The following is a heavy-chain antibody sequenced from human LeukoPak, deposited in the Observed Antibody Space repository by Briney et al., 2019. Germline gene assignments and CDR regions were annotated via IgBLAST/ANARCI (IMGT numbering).Heavy chain of an antibody. D-gene: IGHD2-15*01. CDR3: ARDPGYCSGGSCYGSDAFDI. CDR2: ISSSRSNI. Sequence: GGSLTLSCAASGFTFSSYSMNWVRQAPGKGLEGVAYISSSRSNIYYAASVKGRFIITRDNAENSLYLQMNSLRAEDTAVYYCARDPGYCSGGSCYGSDAFDIWGQGTMVTVSS. CDR1: GFTFSSYS. J-gene: IGHJ3*02. V-gene: IGHV3-48*04.